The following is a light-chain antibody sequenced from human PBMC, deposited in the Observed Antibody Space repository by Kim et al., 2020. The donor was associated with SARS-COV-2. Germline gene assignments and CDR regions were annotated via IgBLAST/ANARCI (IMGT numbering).Light chain of an antibody. Sequence: LSPGQRATLSCRASQSVSNNYLAWYLQKPGQAPRLLIYGASIRATGIPDRFSGSGSGTDFTLSVSRLEPEDFAVYYCQQYGISPYTFGQGTKLEI. CDR2: GAS. CDR1: QSVSNNY. V-gene: IGKV3-20*01. J-gene: IGKJ2*01. CDR3: QQYGISPYT.